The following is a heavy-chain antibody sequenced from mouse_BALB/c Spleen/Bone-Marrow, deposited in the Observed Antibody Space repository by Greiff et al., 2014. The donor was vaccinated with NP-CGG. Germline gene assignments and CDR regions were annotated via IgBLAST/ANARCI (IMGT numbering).Heavy chain of an antibody. CDR2: IWAGGST. CDR3: ARDYYGSLYAMDY. D-gene: IGHD1-1*01. CDR1: GFSLTSYG. J-gene: IGHJ4*01. V-gene: IGHV2-9*02. Sequence: VHLVESGPGLVAPPQSLSITCTVSGFSLTSYGVHWVRQPPGKGLEWLGVIWAGGSTNYNSALMSRLSISKDNSKSQVFLKMNSLQTDDTAMYYCARDYYGSLYAMDYWGQGTSVTVSS.